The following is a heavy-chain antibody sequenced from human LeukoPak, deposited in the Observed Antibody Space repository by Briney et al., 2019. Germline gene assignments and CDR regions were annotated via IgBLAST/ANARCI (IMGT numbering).Heavy chain of an antibody. CDR1: GGTFSNYA. D-gene: IGHD2-2*01. CDR2: IIPIFGTA. Sequence: SVKVPCKASGGTFSNYAISWVRQAPGQGLEWMGGIIPIFGTANYAQKFQGRVTITADESTSTAYMELSSLRSEDTAVYYCARAAIVVVPAARSAFDIWGQGTMVTVSS. J-gene: IGHJ3*02. V-gene: IGHV1-69*01. CDR3: ARAAIVVVPAARSAFDI.